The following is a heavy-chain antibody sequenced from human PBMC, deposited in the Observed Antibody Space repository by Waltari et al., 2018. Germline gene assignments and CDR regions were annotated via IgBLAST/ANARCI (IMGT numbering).Heavy chain of an antibody. J-gene: IGHJ4*02. V-gene: IGHV3-48*01. CDR3: AKVARFDDNSGGFDY. CDR1: RFTFSNYG. Sequence: EVQLVESGGGLVQPGGSLRLSCAASRFTFSNYGMNWVRQAPGKGLEWVSYISSSSRTKDDADSVKGRFTISRDNAEKSLFLQMNSLGAEDTAVYYCAKVARFDDNSGGFDYWGQGSLVTVSS. CDR2: ISSSSRTK. D-gene: IGHD3-22*01.